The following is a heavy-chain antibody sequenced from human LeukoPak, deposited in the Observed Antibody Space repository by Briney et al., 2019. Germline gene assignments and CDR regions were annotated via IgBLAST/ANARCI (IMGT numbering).Heavy chain of an antibody. CDR2: ITSRGTHI. Sequence: GGSLRLSCAASGFALNSYTIKWVRQAPGKGPEWVSAITSRGTHIYNADSVKGRFTISRDNAENSAYLQMSSLRAEDTAVYYCARVAQGATTENYYYYYMDVWGKGTTVTVSS. V-gene: IGHV3-21*01. J-gene: IGHJ6*03. CDR1: GFALNSYT. CDR3: ARVAQGATTENYYYYYMDV. D-gene: IGHD4-11*01.